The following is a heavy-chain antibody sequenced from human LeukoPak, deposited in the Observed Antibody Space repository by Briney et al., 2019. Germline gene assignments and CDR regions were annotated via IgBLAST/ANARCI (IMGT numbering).Heavy chain of an antibody. J-gene: IGHJ6*02. CDR2: IKPDGSGK. CDR3: TRDASGDTNSGPRMDV. D-gene: IGHD1-26*01. Sequence: TGGSLRLSCAASAFTFRTYWMSWVRQAPGKGLEWVAMIKPDGSGKYYVDSVKGLFTISRDNAKNSLYLQMSSLRAEDTAVYYCTRDASGDTNSGPRMDVWGQGTTVTVSS. CDR1: AFTFRTYW. V-gene: IGHV3-7*05.